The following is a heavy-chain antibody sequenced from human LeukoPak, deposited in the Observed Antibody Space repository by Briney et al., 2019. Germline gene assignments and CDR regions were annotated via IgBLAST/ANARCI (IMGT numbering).Heavy chain of an antibody. CDR3: AKDRCSGGSCYRPLDY. V-gene: IGHV3-23*01. CDR2: ISGSGGST. D-gene: IGHD2-15*01. Sequence: GGSLRLSCAASGFTFSSYAMSWVRQAPGKGLAWVSAISGSGGSTYYADSVKGRFTISRDNSKNTLYLQMNSLRAEDTAVYYCAKDRCSGGSCYRPLDYWAQGTLVTVSS. CDR1: GFTFSSYA. J-gene: IGHJ4*02.